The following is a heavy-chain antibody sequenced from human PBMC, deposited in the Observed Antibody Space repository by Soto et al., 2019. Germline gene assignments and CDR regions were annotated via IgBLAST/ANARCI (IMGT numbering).Heavy chain of an antibody. D-gene: IGHD5-12*01. J-gene: IGHJ4*02. CDR3: ARLYSGYESADY. CDR1: GGSFSGYY. CDR2: INHSGST. Sequence: PSETLSLTCAVYGGSFSGYYWSWIRQPPGKGLEWIGEINHSGSTNYNPSLKSRVTISVGTSKNQFSLKLSSVTAADTAVYYCARLYSGYESADYWGQGTLVTVSS. V-gene: IGHV4-34*01.